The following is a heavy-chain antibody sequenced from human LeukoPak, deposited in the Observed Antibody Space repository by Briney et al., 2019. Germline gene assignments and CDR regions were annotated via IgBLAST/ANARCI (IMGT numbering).Heavy chain of an antibody. J-gene: IGHJ4*02. CDR3: AIDEPNYAPYDFDY. Sequence: GGSLRLSCAASRFTFSNAWMNWVRQAPGKGLVWVGRIKSKADGETTDYAAPVKGRFTISRDDSNNMVYLQMNSLKIEDTAVYYCAIDEPNYAPYDFDYWGQGTLVTVSS. CDR1: RFTFSNAW. V-gene: IGHV3-15*01. D-gene: IGHD3-16*01. CDR2: IKSKADGETT.